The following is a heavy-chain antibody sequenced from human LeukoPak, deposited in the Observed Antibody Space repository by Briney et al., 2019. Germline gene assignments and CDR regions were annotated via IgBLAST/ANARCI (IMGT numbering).Heavy chain of an antibody. CDR2: IYYSGST. CDR1: GGSISSYY. D-gene: IGHD6-25*01. J-gene: IGHJ3*02. Sequence: SETLSLTCTVSGGSISSYYWSWIRQPPGKGLEWIGYIYYSGSTNYNPSLKSRVTISVDTSKNQFSLKLSSVTAADTAVYYCAGHAYSSGLNDAFDMWGQGTMVTVSS. CDR3: AGHAYSSGLNDAFDM. V-gene: IGHV4-59*08.